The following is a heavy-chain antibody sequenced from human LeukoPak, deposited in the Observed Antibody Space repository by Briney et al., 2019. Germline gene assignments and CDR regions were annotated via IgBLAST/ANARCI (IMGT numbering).Heavy chain of an antibody. CDR1: GFTFTDYY. V-gene: IGHV3-11*01. Sequence: GGSLRLSCTASGFTFTDYYMSWIRQAPGKGLEWVSHISNSGSTIYYTDSVKGRFTISRDNAKKSVYLQMNRLRADDTAVYYCARGYCTGGSCSKYDYWGQGTLVTVSS. J-gene: IGHJ4*02. CDR3: ARGYCTGGSCSKYDY. D-gene: IGHD2-15*01. CDR2: ISNSGSTI.